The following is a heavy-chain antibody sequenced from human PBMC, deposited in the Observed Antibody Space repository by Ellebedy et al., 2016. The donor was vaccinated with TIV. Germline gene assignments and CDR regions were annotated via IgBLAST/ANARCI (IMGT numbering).Heavy chain of an antibody. CDR3: ARAGSYRFDY. J-gene: IGHJ4*02. Sequence: PGGSLRLSCAASGFTFSSYWMHWVRQAPGKGLVWVSRINTDGRTIDYADSVKGRFTISRDNAKNTLYLQMNSLRLEDTGVYFCARAGSYRFDYWGPGSLVTVSS. V-gene: IGHV3-74*01. CDR1: GFTFSSYW. D-gene: IGHD1-26*01. CDR2: INTDGRTI.